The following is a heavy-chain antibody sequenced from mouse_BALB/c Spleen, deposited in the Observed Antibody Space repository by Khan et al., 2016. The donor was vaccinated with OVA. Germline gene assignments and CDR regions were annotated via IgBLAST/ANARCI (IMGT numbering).Heavy chain of an antibody. J-gene: IGHJ2*01. Sequence: QVQLKQSGPGLVQPSQSLSITCTVSGFSLSSYGVHWVRQSPGKGLEWLGVIWSSGITDYNATFISIMRISEDITKSQVSFKMNSLQTNVTARYYCARNRSSYFDYWGRGTTLTTSS. CDR2: IWSSGIT. CDR3: ARNRSSYFDY. CDR1: GFSLSSYG. D-gene: IGHD1-1*01. V-gene: IGHV2-2*02.